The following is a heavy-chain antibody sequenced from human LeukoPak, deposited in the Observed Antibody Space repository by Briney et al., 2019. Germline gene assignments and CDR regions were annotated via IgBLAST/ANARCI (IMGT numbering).Heavy chain of an antibody. D-gene: IGHD4-17*01. Sequence: GASVKVSCKTSGYTFTGHYMHWVRQAPGQGLEWMGRINPNSGGTNYAQKFQGRVTMTRDTSISTAYMELSMLRSDDTAVYYCARVWAGDGDWFDPWGQGTLVTVSS. V-gene: IGHV1-2*06. CDR2: INPNSGGT. J-gene: IGHJ5*02. CDR1: GYTFTGHY. CDR3: ARVWAGDGDWFDP.